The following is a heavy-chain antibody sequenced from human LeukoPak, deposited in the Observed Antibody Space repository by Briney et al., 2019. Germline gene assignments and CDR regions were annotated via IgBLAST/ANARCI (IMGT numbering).Heavy chain of an antibody. Sequence: LGGSLRLSCAASGFFFSNYWMYWVRQAPGRGLVWVSRINPDGSSIGYADFVRGRFTISRDNAKNTLFLQMNSLTVEDTAMYYCGRDLSWGSTDYWGQGTLVTVSS. V-gene: IGHV3-74*01. CDR2: INPDGSSI. CDR3: GRDLSWGSTDY. CDR1: GFFFSNYW. J-gene: IGHJ4*02. D-gene: IGHD3-16*01.